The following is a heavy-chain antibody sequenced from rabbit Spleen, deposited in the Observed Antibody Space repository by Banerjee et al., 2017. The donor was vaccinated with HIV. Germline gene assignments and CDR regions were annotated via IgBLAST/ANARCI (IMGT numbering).Heavy chain of an antibody. CDR3: ARDPAYASVSTYNFPVL. D-gene: IGHD1-1*01. V-gene: IGHV1S40*01. Sequence: QSVEESGGDLVKPGGTLTLTCTASGFDFSNYYMNWVRQAPGKGLEWIACINTDTGKAVYATWAKGRFTCSKTSSTTVTLQMTRLTAADTATYFCARDPAYASVSTYNFPVLWGPGTLVTVS. CDR1: GFDFSNYY. CDR2: INTDTGKA. J-gene: IGHJ4*01.